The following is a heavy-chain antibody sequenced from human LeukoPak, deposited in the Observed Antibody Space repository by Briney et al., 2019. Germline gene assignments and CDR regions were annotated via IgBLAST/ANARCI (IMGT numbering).Heavy chain of an antibody. J-gene: IGHJ4*02. Sequence: PGGSLRVSCAASGFSVSSNYMTWVRQAPGKGLEWVSVIYSGGNTYYADSVKGRFSISRDNYKNTVYLQMNSLRDEDMAMYYCARQIGFCSDGTCYFDDWGQGTLVTVSS. CDR2: IYSGGNT. D-gene: IGHD2-15*01. CDR1: GFSVSSNY. CDR3: ARQIGFCSDGTCYFDD. V-gene: IGHV3-66*04.